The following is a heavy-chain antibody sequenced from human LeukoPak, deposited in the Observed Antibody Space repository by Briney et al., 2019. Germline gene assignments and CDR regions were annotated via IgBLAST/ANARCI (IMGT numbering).Heavy chain of an antibody. D-gene: IGHD6-19*01. J-gene: IGHJ4*02. CDR3: ARHSQAYSSGWYAED. CDR1: GFTFSSYA. CDR2: ISYDGSNK. V-gene: IGHV3-30-3*01. Sequence: PGGSLRLSCAASGFTFSSYAMHWVRQAPGKGLEWVAVISYDGSNKYYADSVKGRFTISRDNARNSLYLQMNSLRAEDTAVYYCARHSQAYSSGWYAEDWGQGTLVTVSS.